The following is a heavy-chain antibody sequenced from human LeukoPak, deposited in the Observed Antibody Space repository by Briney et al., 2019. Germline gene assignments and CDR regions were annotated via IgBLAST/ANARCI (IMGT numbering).Heavy chain of an antibody. V-gene: IGHV3-66*01. D-gene: IGHD3-22*01. CDR2: IYSGGST. J-gene: IGHJ3*02. CDR1: GFTFSTYG. Sequence: GGSLRLSCAASGFTFSTYGMNWVRQAPGKGLEWVSVIYSGGSTYYADSVKGRFTISRDNSKNTLYLQMNSLRAEDTAVYYCARDYYDSSGYYYGDAFDIWGQGTMVTVSS. CDR3: ARDYYDSSGYYYGDAFDI.